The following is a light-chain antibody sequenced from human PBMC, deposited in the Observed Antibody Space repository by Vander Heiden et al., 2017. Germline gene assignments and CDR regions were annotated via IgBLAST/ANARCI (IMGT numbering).Light chain of an antibody. CDR2: LNSDGSH. CDR3: QTWGTGVVV. V-gene: IGLV4-69*01. Sequence: QLVLTQSPSASASLGASVKLTCTLTSEHTTYAIAWHQQQPEKGPRYLMRLNSDGSHNKGDGIPDRFSGSSSGAERYLTISSLQSEDEADYYCQTWGTGVVVFGGGTKLTVL. J-gene: IGLJ2*01. CDR1: SEHTTYA.